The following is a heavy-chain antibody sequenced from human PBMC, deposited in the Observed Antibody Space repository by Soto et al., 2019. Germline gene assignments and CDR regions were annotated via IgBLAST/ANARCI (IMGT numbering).Heavy chain of an antibody. J-gene: IGHJ4*02. V-gene: IGHV1-69*06. D-gene: IGHD2-15*01. CDR3: AKIRWTISLQEEDAI. Sequence: QVQLVQSGAEVKKPGSSVKVSCKSSGGTFGSYAISWVRQAPGQGLEWMGGVIPIFGTPHYGQKFHGRVTITADIPTSTAYLELSSLKSADTAVYYCAKIRWTISLQEEDAIWGQGTLVTVSS. CDR2: VIPIFGTP. CDR1: GGTFGSYA.